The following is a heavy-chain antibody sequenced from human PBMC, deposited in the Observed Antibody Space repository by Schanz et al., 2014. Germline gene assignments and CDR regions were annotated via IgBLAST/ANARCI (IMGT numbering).Heavy chain of an antibody. CDR1: GFTFSSYG. Sequence: VQVVESGGDLVQPGGSLRLSCAASGFTFSSYGMHWVRQAPGKGLEWVSTIASGGSHTFYADSVTGRFTISGDNSKNTLFLQMNSLRVEDTAIYFCARDEGRDGYNLAFDVWGQGTLVTVSS. D-gene: IGHD5-12*01. J-gene: IGHJ3*01. V-gene: IGHV3-NL1*01. CDR3: ARDEGRDGYNLAFDV. CDR2: IASGGSHT.